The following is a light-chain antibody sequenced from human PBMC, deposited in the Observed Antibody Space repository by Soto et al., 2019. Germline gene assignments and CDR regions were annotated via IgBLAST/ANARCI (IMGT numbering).Light chain of an antibody. CDR2: WAS. CDR3: QQYYSTWT. J-gene: IGKJ1*01. CDR1: QRVLYNYNNKNY. Sequence: DIVMTQSPDSLAVSLGEGATINFKSSQRVLYNYNNKNYLAWYQHKPGQPPKLLLYWASTRESGVPDRFSGSGSETDFTLTISSLQAEDVAVYYCQQYYSTWTFGQGTKVGIK. V-gene: IGKV4-1*01.